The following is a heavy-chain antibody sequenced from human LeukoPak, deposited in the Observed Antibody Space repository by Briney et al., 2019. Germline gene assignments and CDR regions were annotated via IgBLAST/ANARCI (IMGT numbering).Heavy chain of an antibody. CDR2: ISSSGSTI. D-gene: IGHD6-13*01. J-gene: IGHJ5*02. CDR3: ARDGGISRFDP. CDR1: GFTFSSYE. Sequence: GGSLRLSCAASGFTFSSYEMNWVRQAPGKGLEWVSYISSSGSTIYYADSVKGRFTISRDNAKNSLYLQMNSLRAEDTAVYYCARDGGISRFDPWGQGTLVTVSS. V-gene: IGHV3-48*03.